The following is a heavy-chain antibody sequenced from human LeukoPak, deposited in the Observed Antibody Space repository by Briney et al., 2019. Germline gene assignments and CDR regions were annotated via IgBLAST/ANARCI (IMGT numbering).Heavy chain of an antibody. Sequence: GSLRLSCAASGFTFSSYWMSWVRQAPGKGLEWVANIRQDGSEKYYVDSVKGRFTISRDNAKNSLYLQMNSLRAEDTAVYYCARDRVTMVRGVNYYFDYWGQGTLVTVSS. D-gene: IGHD3-10*01. V-gene: IGHV3-7*05. CDR3: ARDRVTMVRGVNYYFDY. J-gene: IGHJ4*02. CDR2: IRQDGSEK. CDR1: GFTFSSYW.